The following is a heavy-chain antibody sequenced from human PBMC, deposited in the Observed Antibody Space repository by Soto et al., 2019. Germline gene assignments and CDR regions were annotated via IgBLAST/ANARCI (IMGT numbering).Heavy chain of an antibody. V-gene: IGHV3-23*01. J-gene: IGHJ4*02. Sequence: GGSLRLSCAASGFSFSSCAMSWVRQAPGKGLEWVSVISGSGRSTDYADSVKGRFTMSRDNSKNMVFLQMNSLSAEDTAVYYCAKHTLFSDSWYEDYWGQGTLVTVSS. D-gene: IGHD6-13*01. CDR1: GFSFSSCA. CDR3: AKHTLFSDSWYEDY. CDR2: ISGSGRST.